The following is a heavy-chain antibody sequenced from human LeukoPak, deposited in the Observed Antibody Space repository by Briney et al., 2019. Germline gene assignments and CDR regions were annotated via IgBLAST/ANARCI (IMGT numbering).Heavy chain of an antibody. V-gene: IGHV3-7*03. Sequence: GGSLRLSCAASGFTLKNYWMSWVRQAPGKGLEWVADIKKDGSEEYYVDSVKGRFTISRDNAKNSPFLQMSSLRAEDTAIYYCARGPFSRDNSDYWGQGTLVTVSS. CDR2: IKKDGSEE. CDR3: ARGPFSRDNSDY. J-gene: IGHJ4*02. CDR1: GFTLKNYW. D-gene: IGHD5-24*01.